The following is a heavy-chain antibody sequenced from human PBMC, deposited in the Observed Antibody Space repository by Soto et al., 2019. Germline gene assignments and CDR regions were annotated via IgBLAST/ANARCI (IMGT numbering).Heavy chain of an antibody. Sequence: LSLTCTFSCGSISLYYWSGIRHPAGKGLEWIGRIYTSGSTNYNPSLKSRVTMSVDTSKNQFSLKLSSVTAADTAVYYCARDGLLLWFGELYNYYGMDVWGQGTTVTVSS. CDR1: CGSISLYY. CDR2: IYTSGST. CDR3: ARDGLLLWFGELYNYYGMDV. V-gene: IGHV4-4*07. J-gene: IGHJ6*02. D-gene: IGHD3-10*01.